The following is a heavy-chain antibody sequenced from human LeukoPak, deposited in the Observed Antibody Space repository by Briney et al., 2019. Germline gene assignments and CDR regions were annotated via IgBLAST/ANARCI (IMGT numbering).Heavy chain of an antibody. CDR3: ARLLGTWNTFDY. D-gene: IGHD1/OR15-1a*01. CDR1: GYTFTGYY. CDR2: INPNSGGT. Sequence: GASVKVSCKASGYTFTGYYMHWVRQAPGQGLEWMGWINPNSGGTNYAQKFQGRVTMTRDTSISTGYMELSRLRSDDTAVYYCARLLGTWNTFDYWGQGTLVTVSS. J-gene: IGHJ4*02. V-gene: IGHV1-2*02.